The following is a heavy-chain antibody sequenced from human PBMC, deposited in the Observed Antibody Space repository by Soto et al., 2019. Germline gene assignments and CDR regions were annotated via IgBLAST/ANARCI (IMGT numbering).Heavy chain of an antibody. CDR2: IDHSGIT. CDR3: ARGVSVTLAVQGGAPDKNYFDS. CDR1: GGSFSGFY. V-gene: IGHV4-34*04. J-gene: IGHJ4*02. D-gene: IGHD1-26*01. Sequence: TLSLTCAVSGGSFSGFYWSWIRQSSGKGLEWIGEIDHSGITNHNTALKSRATMSVDTSKNQFSLKLRSVTAADTAVYYCARGVSVTLAVQGGAPDKNYFDSWSQGTLVTVSS.